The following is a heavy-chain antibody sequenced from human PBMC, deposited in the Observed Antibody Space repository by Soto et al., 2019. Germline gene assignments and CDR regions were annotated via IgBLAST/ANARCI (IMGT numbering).Heavy chain of an antibody. J-gene: IGHJ4*02. CDR1: GYSFTSYG. Sequence: ASVKVSCKASGYSFTSYGISWVRQAPGQGPEWMGWISGHNGNTNDPQSLQGRVTMTTNTSTNLAPMELSTLRSDDTAVYYCARHSFNYYADTVYYYFDYWGQGTLVTVSS. D-gene: IGHD3-10*01. V-gene: IGHV1-18*04. CDR3: ARHSFNYYADTVYYYFDY. CDR2: ISGHNGNT.